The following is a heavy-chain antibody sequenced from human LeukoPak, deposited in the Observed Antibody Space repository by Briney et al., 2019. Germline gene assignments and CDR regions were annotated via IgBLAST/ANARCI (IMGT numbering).Heavy chain of an antibody. V-gene: IGHV1-8*03. CDR3: AREGGYYGSGSFFDY. Sequence: GASVKVSCKASGYTFSNYAINWVRQTTGQGLEWMGWMHPNSGNTGLALKFQGRLTITRNISISTAYMELSSLTSEDTAVYYCAREGGYYGSGSFFDYWGQGTLVTVSS. CDR2: MHPNSGNT. D-gene: IGHD3-10*01. J-gene: IGHJ4*02. CDR1: GYTFSNYA.